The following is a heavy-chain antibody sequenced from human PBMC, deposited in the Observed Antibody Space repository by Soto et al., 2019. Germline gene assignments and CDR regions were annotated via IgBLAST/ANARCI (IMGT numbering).Heavy chain of an antibody. J-gene: IGHJ6*02. CDR3: AKDTTGWVAAAGTGYYYYGMVV. CDR2: ISGSGGST. D-gene: IGHD6-13*01. Sequence: GGSLSISCAASGFTFSSYAMSWVRLAPGKGLEWVSAISGSGGSTYYADSVKGRFTISRHNSKNTLYLQMTSLRAEDTAVYYCAKDTTGWVAAAGTGYYYYGMVVWGQGTTVTFPS. V-gene: IGHV3-23*01. CDR1: GFTFSSYA.